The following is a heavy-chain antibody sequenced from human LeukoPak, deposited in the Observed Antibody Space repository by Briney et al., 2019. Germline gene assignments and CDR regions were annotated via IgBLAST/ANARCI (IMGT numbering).Heavy chain of an antibody. Sequence: ASVKVSCKASGYTFTSYDINWVRQAPGQGLEWMGWMNPNSGNTGYAQKFQGRVTMTRNTSISTAYMELSSLRSEDTAVYYCARGVGAAAHDGYWGQGTLVTVSS. D-gene: IGHD6-13*01. CDR1: GYTFTSYD. J-gene: IGHJ4*02. V-gene: IGHV1-8*01. CDR3: ARGVGAAAHDGY. CDR2: MNPNSGNT.